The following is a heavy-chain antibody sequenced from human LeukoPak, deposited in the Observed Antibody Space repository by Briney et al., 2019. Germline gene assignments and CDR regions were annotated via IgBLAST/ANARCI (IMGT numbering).Heavy chain of an antibody. CDR3: ARNDQDYGDYDY. Sequence: GGSLRLSCAASGFTFSDYYMSWIRQAPGKGLEWVSYISSSGSTIHYADSVKGRFTISRDNAKNSLYLQMNSLRAEGTAVYYCARNDQDYGDYDYWGQGTLVTVSS. J-gene: IGHJ4*02. CDR2: ISSSGSTI. D-gene: IGHD4-17*01. V-gene: IGHV3-11*04. CDR1: GFTFSDYY.